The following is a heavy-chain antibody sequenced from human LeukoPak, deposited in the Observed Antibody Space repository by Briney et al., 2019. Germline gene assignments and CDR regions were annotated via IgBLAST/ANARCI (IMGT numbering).Heavy chain of an antibody. CDR2: ISYDGSNK. CDR3: AKDAYSSGWYLCISYFDY. D-gene: IGHD6-19*01. J-gene: IGHJ4*02. V-gene: IGHV3-30*18. CDR1: GFTFSSYG. Sequence: GGSLRLSCAASGFTFSSYGMHWVRQAPGKGLEWVAVISYDGSNKYYADSVKGRFTISRDNSKNTLYLQMNSLRAEDTAVYYCAKDAYSSGWYLCISYFDYWGQGTLVTVSS.